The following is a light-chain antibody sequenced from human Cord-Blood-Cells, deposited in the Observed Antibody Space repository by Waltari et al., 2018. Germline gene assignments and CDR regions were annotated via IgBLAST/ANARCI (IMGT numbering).Light chain of an antibody. CDR1: SSNLGRNY. CDR2: RNN. CDR3: AAWDDSLSGWV. Sequence: QSVLTQPPSASGTPGQRVTISCSGSSSNLGRNYVYWYQQLPGTAPKRLIYRNNQRPSGVPDRFSGSKSGTSASLAISGLRSEDEADYYCAAWDDSLSGWVFGGGTKLTVL. V-gene: IGLV1-47*01. J-gene: IGLJ3*02.